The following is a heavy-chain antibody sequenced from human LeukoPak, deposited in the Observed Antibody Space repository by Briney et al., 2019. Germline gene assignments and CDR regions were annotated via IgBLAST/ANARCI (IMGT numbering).Heavy chain of an antibody. J-gene: IGHJ6*03. D-gene: IGHD5/OR15-5a*01. CDR2: IYYSGST. Sequence: SETLSLTCTVSGGSFIPYYWTWIRQPPGKGLEWIGYIYYSGSTIYNPSLRSRATMSVDTPKTQFSLNLRSVTAADTAIYYCARGYFYDNSMDVWGTGTTVTVSS. V-gene: IGHV4-59*01. CDR1: GGSFIPYY. CDR3: ARGYFYDNSMDV.